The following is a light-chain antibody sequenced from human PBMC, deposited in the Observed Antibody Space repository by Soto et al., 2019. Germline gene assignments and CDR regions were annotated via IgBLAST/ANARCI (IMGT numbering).Light chain of an antibody. Sequence: QSALTQPRSVSGSPGQSVTISCTGTSSDVGGYNYVSWYHQHPGKAPKLMIYDVNKRPSGVPHRFSGSKSGNTASLTISGLQADDEADYYCCSYAGSYVVFGGGTQLTVL. CDR3: CSYAGSYVV. V-gene: IGLV2-11*01. J-gene: IGLJ2*01. CDR2: DVN. CDR1: SSDVGGYNY.